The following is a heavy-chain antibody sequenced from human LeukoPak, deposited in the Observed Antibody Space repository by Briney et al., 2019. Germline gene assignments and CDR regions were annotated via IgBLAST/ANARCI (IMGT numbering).Heavy chain of an antibody. Sequence: GSSVKVSCKASGGIFSSYAISWVRQAPGQGLEWMGGIIPIFGTANYAQKFQGRVTITADESTSTAYMELSSLRSEDTAVYYCARSRDFWSDYSHNYYGMDVWGQGTTVTVSS. V-gene: IGHV1-69*01. CDR3: ARSRDFWSDYSHNYYGMDV. J-gene: IGHJ6*02. CDR1: GGIFSSYA. CDR2: IIPIFGTA. D-gene: IGHD3-3*01.